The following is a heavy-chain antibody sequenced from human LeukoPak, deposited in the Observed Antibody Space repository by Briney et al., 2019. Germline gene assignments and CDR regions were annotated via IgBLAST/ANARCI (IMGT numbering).Heavy chain of an antibody. D-gene: IGHD5-24*01. J-gene: IGHJ4*02. CDR3: ARTVEMATIIAGYYFDY. CDR1: GGSISSGGYY. Sequence: SETLSLTCTVSGGSISSGGYYWSWLRQPPGKGLEWIGYIYHSGSTYYNPSLKSRVAISVDTSKNQFSLKLSSVTAADTAVYYCARTVEMATIIAGYYFDYWGQGTLVTVSS. CDR2: IYHSGST. V-gene: IGHV4-30-2*02.